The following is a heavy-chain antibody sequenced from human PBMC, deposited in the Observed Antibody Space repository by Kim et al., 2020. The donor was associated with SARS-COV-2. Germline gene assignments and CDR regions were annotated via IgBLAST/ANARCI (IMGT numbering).Heavy chain of an antibody. D-gene: IGHD5-12*01. CDR1: GYTFTTYN. V-gene: IGHV1-3*04. J-gene: IGHJ4*02. Sequence: ASVKVSCKASGYTFTTYNNHWVRQAPGQGLEWMGWINSGKGNTKYSQKFQGRVSISRDISASTAYMDLSSLRSEDTAIYYCVTGGGPAWGQGTLVTVSS. CDR3: VTGGGPA. CDR2: INSGKGNT.